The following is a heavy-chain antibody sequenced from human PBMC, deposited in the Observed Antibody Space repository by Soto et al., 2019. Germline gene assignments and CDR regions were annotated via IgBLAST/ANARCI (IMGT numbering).Heavy chain of an antibody. CDR2: ISTRSSVI. D-gene: IGHD3-22*01. CDR3: ARESVFFSGSNGHGLGCDP. J-gene: IGHJ5*02. V-gene: IGHV3-48*02. Sequence: GGSLRLSCAASGFTFATYSMNWVRQAPGKGLDWVASISTRSSVIYYADSAKGRFTISRDDAQNSLFLQMNSPRDEDTAVYYFARESVFFSGSNGHGLGCDPCSQGTPVTVSS. CDR1: GFTFATYS.